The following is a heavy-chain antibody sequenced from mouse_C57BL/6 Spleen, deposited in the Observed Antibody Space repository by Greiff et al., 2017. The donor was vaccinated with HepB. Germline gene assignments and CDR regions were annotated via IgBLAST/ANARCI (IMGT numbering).Heavy chain of an antibody. J-gene: IGHJ3*01. CDR1: GYTFTSYW. D-gene: IGHD2-3*01. Sequence: QVHVKQPGAELVMPGASVKLSCKASGYTFTSYWMHWVKQRPGQGLEWIGEIDPSDSYTNYNQKFKGKSTLTVDKSSSTAYMQLSSLTSEDSAVYYCAAYDGYYGFAYWGQGTLVTVSA. V-gene: IGHV1-69*01. CDR2: IDPSDSYT. CDR3: AAYDGYYGFAY.